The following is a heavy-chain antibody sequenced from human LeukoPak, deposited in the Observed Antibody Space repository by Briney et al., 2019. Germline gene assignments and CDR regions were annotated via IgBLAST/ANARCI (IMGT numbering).Heavy chain of an antibody. CDR1: GFTFSSYA. CDR2: ISYDGSNK. J-gene: IGHJ6*02. V-gene: IGHV3-30-3*01. CDR3: ASPTYSSSFYYYYGMDV. Sequence: GGSLRLSCAASGFTFSSYAVHWVRQAPCKGLEWVAVISYDGSNKYYADSVKGRFTISRDNSKNTLYLQMNSLRAEDTAVYYCASPTYSSSFYYYYGMDVWGQGTTVTVSS. D-gene: IGHD6-13*01.